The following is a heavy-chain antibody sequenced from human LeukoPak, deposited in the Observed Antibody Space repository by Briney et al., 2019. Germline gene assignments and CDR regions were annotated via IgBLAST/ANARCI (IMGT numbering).Heavy chain of an antibody. Sequence: GGSLRLSCAASGFTFSSYAMHWVRQAPGKGLEWVAVISYDGSNKYYADSVKGRFTISRDNSKNTLYLQMNSLRAEDTAVYYCARARDGYNSHDALDIWGQGTMVTVSS. D-gene: IGHD5-24*01. J-gene: IGHJ3*02. CDR1: GFTFSSYA. V-gene: IGHV3-30-3*01. CDR2: ISYDGSNK. CDR3: ARARDGYNSHDALDI.